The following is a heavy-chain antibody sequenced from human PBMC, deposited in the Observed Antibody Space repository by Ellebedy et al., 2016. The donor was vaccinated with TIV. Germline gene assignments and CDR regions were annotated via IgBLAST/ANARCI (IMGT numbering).Heavy chain of an antibody. CDR2: IGGSGGST. CDR1: GFTFSSYA. J-gene: IGHJ4*02. D-gene: IGHD1-1*01. V-gene: IGHV3-23*01. CDR3: AKDLIPQQLVRLKVDY. Sequence: PGGSLRLSCAASGFTFSSYAMSWVRQAPGKGLEWVSAIGGSGGSTYYAYSVKGRFTISRDNSKNTLYLQMNSLRAEDTAVYYCAKDLIPQQLVRLKVDYWGQGTLVTVSS.